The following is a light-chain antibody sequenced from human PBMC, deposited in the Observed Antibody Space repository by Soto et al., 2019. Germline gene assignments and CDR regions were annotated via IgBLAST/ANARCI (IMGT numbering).Light chain of an antibody. CDR3: QHYDSYPLRT. V-gene: IGKV1-5*03. J-gene: IGKJ1*01. CDR2: KAA. CDR1: QTITTA. Sequence: DIQMTQSPSTLSASVGDRVTITCRASQTITTALAWYQQKPGKAPKLLIYKAASLESGVPSRFSGSGSGTEFTLTISSRQPDDFATYYCQHYDSYPLRTFGQGTRVEI.